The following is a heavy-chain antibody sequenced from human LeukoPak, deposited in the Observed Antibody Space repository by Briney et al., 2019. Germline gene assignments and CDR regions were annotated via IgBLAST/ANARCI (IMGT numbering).Heavy chain of an antibody. CDR2: MNPNSGNT. V-gene: IGHV1-8*01. CDR3: ARGRPGSGSYAIDY. Sequence: ASVKVSCKASGYTFTSYDINWVRQATGQGLERMGWMNPNSGNTGYAQKFQGRVTMTRNTSVSTAYMELSSLRSEDTAVYYCARGRPGSGSYAIDYWGQGTLVTVSS. D-gene: IGHD3-10*01. J-gene: IGHJ4*02. CDR1: GYTFTSYD.